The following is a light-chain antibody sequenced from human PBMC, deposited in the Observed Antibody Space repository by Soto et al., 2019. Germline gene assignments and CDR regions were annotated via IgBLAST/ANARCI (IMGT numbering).Light chain of an antibody. CDR3: QKLFDSPIT. V-gene: IGKV1-9*01. CDR2: AAS. J-gene: IGKJ5*01. Sequence: DIQLTQSPSSLSPSIGESVTVTCRASQVISTSLAWYQVKPGKAPKLLIYAASTLESGVPSRFSATVSGTEFSLTITSLQPEDFAPYYCQKLFDSPITVGQGTRLEIK. CDR1: QVISTS.